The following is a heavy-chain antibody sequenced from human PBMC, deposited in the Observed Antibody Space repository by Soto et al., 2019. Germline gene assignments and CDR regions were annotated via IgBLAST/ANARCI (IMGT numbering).Heavy chain of an antibody. CDR2: ISWNSGSI. V-gene: IGHV3-9*01. J-gene: IGHJ4*02. Sequence: GGSLRLSCAASGFTFDDYAMHWVRQAPGKGLEWVSGISWNSGSIGYADSVKGRFTISRDNAKNSLYLQMNSLRAEDTALYYCAKGPPGYYDFKIGYWGQGTLVTVSS. D-gene: IGHD3-3*01. CDR1: GFTFDDYA. CDR3: AKGPPGYYDFKIGY.